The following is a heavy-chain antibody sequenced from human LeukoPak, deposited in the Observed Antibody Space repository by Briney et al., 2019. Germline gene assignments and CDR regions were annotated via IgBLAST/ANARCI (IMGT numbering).Heavy chain of an antibody. D-gene: IGHD3-22*01. CDR2: MNPINGNT. Sequence: ASVKVSCKATGFTFTNYDINWVRQASGQGLEWMGWMNPINGNTGYAQKFQGRVTMTRDTSISTAYMELRSLTSEDTAVYYCATLPNYDSSGYSHRNKYYFDYWGQGTLVTVSS. CDR3: ATLPNYDSSGYSHRNKYYFDY. CDR1: GFTFTNYD. V-gene: IGHV1-8*01. J-gene: IGHJ4*02.